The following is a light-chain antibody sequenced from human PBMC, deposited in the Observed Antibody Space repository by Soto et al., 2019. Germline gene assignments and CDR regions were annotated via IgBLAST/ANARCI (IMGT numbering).Light chain of an antibody. Sequence: QSALTQPASVSGSPGQSITISCTGTSSDIGDSNSVSWYQQHPGKAPKVMIHDVNNRPSGVSNRFSGAKSGNTASLTISGLQSEDEADYYCSAYTRGTAIVVFGGGTKLTVL. CDR3: SAYTRGTAIVV. CDR1: SSDIGDSNS. V-gene: IGLV2-14*03. CDR2: DVN. J-gene: IGLJ2*01.